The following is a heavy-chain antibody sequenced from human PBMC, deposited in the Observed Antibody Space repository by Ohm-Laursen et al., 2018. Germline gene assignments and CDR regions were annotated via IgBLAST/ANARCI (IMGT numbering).Heavy chain of an antibody. CDR2: ISGSGTNT. Sequence: SLRLSCAASGFTFSTYAMSWVRQAPGKGLEWVSGISGSGTNTFYADSVKGRFTISRDNSKNTLYLQMNSLRAEDTAVYYCAKLLSGVLVPPGAFDIWGQGTMVTVSS. D-gene: IGHD6-19*01. J-gene: IGHJ3*02. V-gene: IGHV3-23*01. CDR1: GFTFSTYA. CDR3: AKLLSGVLVPPGAFDI.